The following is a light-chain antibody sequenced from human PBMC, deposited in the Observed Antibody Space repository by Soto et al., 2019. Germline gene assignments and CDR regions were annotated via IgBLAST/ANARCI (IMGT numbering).Light chain of an antibody. CDR1: SSNIGAGYD. V-gene: IGLV1-40*01. J-gene: IGLJ2*01. CDR2: GNS. Sequence: QSVLTQPPSVSGAPGQRVTISCTGSSSNIGAGYDVHWYQQLPGTAPKLLIYGNSNRPSGVPDRFSGSKSGTSASLAITGLQAEDEADYYCQSYDSSSSGYVVFGGGTKLTVL. CDR3: QSYDSSSSGYVV.